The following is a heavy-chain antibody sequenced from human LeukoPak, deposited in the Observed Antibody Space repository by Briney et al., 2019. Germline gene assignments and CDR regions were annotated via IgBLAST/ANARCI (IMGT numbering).Heavy chain of an antibody. Sequence: SETLSLTCTVFGDSISDSKYFWGWIRQPPGKGLEWIGNFYSGGSTYYNPSLKSRVAISEDTSGKQFSLRLGSVTAADTAVYYCARTRRGGGNLDVWGQGTTVTVSS. J-gene: IGHJ6*02. CDR1: GDSISDSKYF. CDR3: ARTRRGGGNLDV. V-gene: IGHV4-39*07. CDR2: FYSGGST. D-gene: IGHD4-23*01.